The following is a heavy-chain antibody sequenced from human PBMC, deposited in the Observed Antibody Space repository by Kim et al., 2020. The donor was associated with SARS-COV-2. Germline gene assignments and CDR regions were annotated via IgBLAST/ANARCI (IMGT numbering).Heavy chain of an antibody. J-gene: IGHJ4*02. Sequence: GGSLRLSCAASGFTFSSYGMHWVRQAPGKGLEWVAVIWYDGSNKYYADSVKGRFTISRDNSKNTLYLQMNSLRAEDTAVYYCARVLTANYYDSSGYYWPLDYWGQGTLVTVSS. CDR1: GFTFSSYG. V-gene: IGHV3-33*01. CDR2: IWYDGSNK. CDR3: ARVLTANYYDSSGYYWPLDY. D-gene: IGHD3-22*01.